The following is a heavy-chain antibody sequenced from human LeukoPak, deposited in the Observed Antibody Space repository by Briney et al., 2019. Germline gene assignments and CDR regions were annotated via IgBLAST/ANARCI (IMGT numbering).Heavy chain of an antibody. CDR1: GFTFSSYS. D-gene: IGHD6-19*01. Sequence: GGSLRLSCAASGFTFSSYSMNWVRQAPGKGLEWVSSISSSSSYISYADPVKGRFTISRDNAKNSLYLQMNSLRAEDTAVYYCARDISGIAVAFDYWGQGTLVTVSS. V-gene: IGHV3-21*01. CDR3: ARDISGIAVAFDY. CDR2: ISSSSSYI. J-gene: IGHJ4*02.